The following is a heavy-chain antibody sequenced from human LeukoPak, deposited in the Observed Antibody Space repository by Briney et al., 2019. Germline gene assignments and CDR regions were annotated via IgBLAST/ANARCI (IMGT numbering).Heavy chain of an antibody. CDR1: GGSISSSNW. J-gene: IGHJ5*02. Sequence: SGTLSLTCAVSGGSISSSNWWSWVRQPPGKGLEWIGEIYHSGSTNYNPSLKSRVTISVDKSKNQFSLKLSSVTAADTAVYYCARGYSSSWYLSEWFDPWGQGTLVTVSS. CDR2: IYHSGST. D-gene: IGHD6-13*01. CDR3: ARGYSSSWYLSEWFDP. V-gene: IGHV4-4*02.